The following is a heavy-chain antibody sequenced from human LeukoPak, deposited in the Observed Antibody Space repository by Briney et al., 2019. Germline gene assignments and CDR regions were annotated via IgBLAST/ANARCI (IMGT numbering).Heavy chain of an antibody. D-gene: IGHD6-19*01. CDR3: ARRPSGSYGEYFDL. V-gene: IGHV4-4*02. CDR2: INHSGST. J-gene: IGHJ2*01. Sequence: SETLSLTCAVSGGSISSSNWWSWVRQPPGKGLEWIGEINHSGSTNYNPSLKSRVTISVDTSKNQFSLKLSSVTAADTAVYYCARRPSGSYGEYFDLWGRGTLVTVSS. CDR1: GGSISSSNW.